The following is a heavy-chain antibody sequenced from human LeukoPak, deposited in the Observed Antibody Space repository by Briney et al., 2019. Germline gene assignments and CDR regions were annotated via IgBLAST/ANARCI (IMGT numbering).Heavy chain of an antibody. D-gene: IGHD2-21*02. CDR3: ARGRAVGDELSQLFDY. Sequence: ASVKVSFKASGYTFTCYYMHWVRQPPGQGLEWMGWINPNSGGTKYAYKFQVRVTITRDKSISTAYMDLSGLTSDDTAVYYCARGRAVGDELSQLFDYWGQGTLVTVSS. J-gene: IGHJ4*02. CDR2: INPNSGGT. CDR1: GYTFTCYY. V-gene: IGHV1-2*02.